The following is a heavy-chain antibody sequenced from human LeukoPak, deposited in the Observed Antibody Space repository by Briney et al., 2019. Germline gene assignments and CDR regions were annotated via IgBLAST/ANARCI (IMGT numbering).Heavy chain of an antibody. D-gene: IGHD6-13*01. CDR3: ARGDKQLVFNRNKGGFDP. V-gene: IGHV3-53*05. CDR1: GFVVSSNY. CDR2: IYSGGRT. Sequence: PGGSLRLSCAVSGFVVSSNYMNWVRQPPGKGLEWVSIIYSGGRTYYADSVKGRFIISRDNSKNTLYLQMNSLRTEDTAVYYCARGDKQLVFNRNKGGFDPWGQGTLVTVSS. J-gene: IGHJ5*02.